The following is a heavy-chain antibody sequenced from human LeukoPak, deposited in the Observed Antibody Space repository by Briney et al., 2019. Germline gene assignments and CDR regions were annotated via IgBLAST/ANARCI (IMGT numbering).Heavy chain of an antibody. CDR2: IYGGGDT. CDR3: ATGRSCTTCYLPDY. D-gene: IGHD2-2*01. J-gene: IGHJ4*02. V-gene: IGHV3-53*01. Sequence: GGSLRLSCAASGFSVSTTYLTWVRQAPGKGLEWVSIIYGGGDTYYAGSVKGRFIISRDNAKNSLYLQMNSLRAEDTAVYHCATGRSCTTCYLPDYWGQGTLVTVSS. CDR1: GFSVSTTY.